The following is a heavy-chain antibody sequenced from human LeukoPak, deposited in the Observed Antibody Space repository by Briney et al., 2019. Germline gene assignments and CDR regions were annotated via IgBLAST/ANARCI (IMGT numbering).Heavy chain of an antibody. CDR1: GFTFSNYW. CDR3: ARDDGDV. V-gene: IGHV3-7*01. J-gene: IGHJ6*04. Sequence: GGSLRLSCVSSGFTFSNYWMKWVRQAPGKGLEWVASINEDGSGMFSVGSVKDRITISRDNTRNSLDLQIDSLTVEDTAIYYCARDDGDVWGTGTTVTVSS. CDR2: INEDGSGM.